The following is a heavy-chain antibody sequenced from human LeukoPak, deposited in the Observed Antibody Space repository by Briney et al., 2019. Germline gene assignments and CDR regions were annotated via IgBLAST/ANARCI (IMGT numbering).Heavy chain of an antibody. CDR3: AREVGYYDSSGSFDY. D-gene: IGHD3-22*01. CDR2: ITGSGDST. Sequence: PGGSLRLSCAASGFIFSTYPMSWVRQAPGKGLEWVSAITGSGDSTFYADSVKGRCTISRDNSKNTLSLQMNTLRAEDTAVYYCAREVGYYDSSGSFDYWGRGTLVTVSS. J-gene: IGHJ4*02. CDR1: GFIFSTYP. V-gene: IGHV3-23*01.